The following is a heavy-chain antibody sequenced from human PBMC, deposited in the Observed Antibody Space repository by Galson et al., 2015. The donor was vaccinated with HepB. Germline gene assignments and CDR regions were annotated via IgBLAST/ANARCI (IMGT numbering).Heavy chain of an antibody. J-gene: IGHJ4*02. CDR3: ARDPGIAVAGTLDY. CDR1: GYTFTSYG. Sequence: SVKVSCKASGYTFTSYGISWVRQAPGQGLEWMGWISAYNGNTNYAQKLQGRGTMTTDTSTSTAYMELRSLRSDDTAVYYCARDPGIAVAGTLDYWGQGTLVTVSS. D-gene: IGHD6-19*01. V-gene: IGHV1-18*01. CDR2: ISAYNGNT.